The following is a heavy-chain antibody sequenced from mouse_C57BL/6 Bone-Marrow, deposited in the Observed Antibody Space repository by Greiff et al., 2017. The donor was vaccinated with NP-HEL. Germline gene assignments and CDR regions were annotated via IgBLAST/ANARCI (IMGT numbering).Heavy chain of an antibody. CDR2: IHPNSGSI. D-gene: IGHD4-1*01. J-gene: IGHJ1*03. Sequence: QVQLQQPGAELVKPGASVKLSCKASGYTFTSYWMHWVKQRPGQGLEWIGMIHPNSGSINYNEKFKSKATLTVDKSSSTAYMQLSSLTSEDSAVYYCARTGTGDWYFDVWGTGTTVTVSS. V-gene: IGHV1-64*01. CDR1: GYTFTSYW. CDR3: ARTGTGDWYFDV.